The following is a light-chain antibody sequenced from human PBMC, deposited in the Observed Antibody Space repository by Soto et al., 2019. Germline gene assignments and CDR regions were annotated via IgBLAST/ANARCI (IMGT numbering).Light chain of an antibody. CDR1: SSDVGRYNT. V-gene: IGLV2-14*01. J-gene: IGLJ1*01. CDR3: NSLRVNHLYV. CDR2: EVT. Sequence: QSALTQPSSVCGSPGQTITISCTGTSSDVGRYNTVSWYQHHPGKAPKLIIYEVTHRPAGISDRFSASKSGNTASLTISGLQAEDEADYYCNSLRVNHLYVFGSGTKVNVL.